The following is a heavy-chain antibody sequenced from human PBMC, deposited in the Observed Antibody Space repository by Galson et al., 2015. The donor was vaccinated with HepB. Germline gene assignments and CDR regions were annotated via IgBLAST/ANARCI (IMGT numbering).Heavy chain of an antibody. V-gene: IGHV4-30-2*01. Sequence: SLXXAVSXXSISGXXXSWXXXRQXPGKXXXWIGYIYHSGTTYYNLSLKSRVTISVDRSKNQFSLRLRSVTAADTAMXYXARGRXXXFDPRGQGTXVT. CDR3: ARGRXXXFDP. CDR1: XXSISGXXXS. CDR2: IYHSGTT. J-gene: IGHJ5*02.